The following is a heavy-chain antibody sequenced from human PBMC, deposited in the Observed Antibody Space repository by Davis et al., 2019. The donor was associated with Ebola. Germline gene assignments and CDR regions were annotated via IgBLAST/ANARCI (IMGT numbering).Heavy chain of an antibody. J-gene: IGHJ3*01. Sequence: GGSLRLSCAASGFVFSSYVMSWVRRAPGKGLEWVSTIGLSADTYYADSVKGRFTISRDNSRNTLHLQMDSLRVEDTAIYYCAKDTSNVWFDVWGQGTMVTVSS. CDR2: IGLSADT. V-gene: IGHV3-23*01. D-gene: IGHD6-19*01. CDR1: GFVFSSYV. CDR3: AKDTSNVWFDV.